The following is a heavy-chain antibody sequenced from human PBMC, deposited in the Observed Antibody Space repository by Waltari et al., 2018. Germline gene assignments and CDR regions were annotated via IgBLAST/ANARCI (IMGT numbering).Heavy chain of an antibody. V-gene: IGHV3-53*01. D-gene: IGHD6-19*01. CDR2: IYSVGNT. CDR1: GFTLRTHF. Sequence: EVQLVESGGNLIQPGGCLRRSCAASGFTLRTHFISWVRQDPGKGLEWVSIIYSVGNTYYACSVKGRFTISRDNYKNMVYLEMNSLRAEDTAVYYCAKQSPSYTRGWYPLESWGPGTLVTVSP. J-gene: IGHJ4*02. CDR3: AKQSPSYTRGWYPLES.